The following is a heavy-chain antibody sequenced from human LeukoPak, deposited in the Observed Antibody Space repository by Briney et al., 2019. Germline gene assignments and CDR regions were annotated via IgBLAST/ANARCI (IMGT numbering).Heavy chain of an antibody. Sequence: ASVKVSCKASGYTFTSYEIQWLRQATGQGPEWMGWMNPNSSNTGSAQNFQGRVTMTRDTSISTAYMELSSLRSEDTAVYYCAICGDSIRGFFGYENWGQGTLVTVSS. CDR1: GYTFTSYE. J-gene: IGHJ4*02. D-gene: IGHD5-12*01. CDR2: MNPNSSNT. CDR3: AICGDSIRGFFGYEN. V-gene: IGHV1-8*01.